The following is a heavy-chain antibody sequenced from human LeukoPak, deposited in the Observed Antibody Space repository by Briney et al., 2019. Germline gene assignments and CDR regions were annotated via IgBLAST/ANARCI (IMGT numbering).Heavy chain of an antibody. CDR1: GGSISSGSYY. D-gene: IGHD6-13*01. Sequence: SQTLSLTCTVSGGSISSGSYYWSWIRQPPGKGLEWIGRIYTSGSTNYNPSLKSRITISVDTSKNQFSLKLSSVPAADTAVYYWARHGSSSWTDDGMDVCGQGTTVTVSS. V-gene: IGHV4-61*02. J-gene: IGHJ6*02. CDR3: ARHGSSSWTDDGMDV. CDR2: IYTSGST.